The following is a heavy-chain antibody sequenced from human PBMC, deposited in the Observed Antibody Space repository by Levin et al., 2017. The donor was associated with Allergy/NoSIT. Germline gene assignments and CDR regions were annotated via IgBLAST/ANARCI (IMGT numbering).Heavy chain of an antibody. CDR3: AKARACGGAKYGMDV. J-gene: IGHJ6*02. D-gene: IGHD2-21*01. CDR1: GFTFTNYP. CDR2: IDTTGGT. V-gene: IGHV3-23*01. Sequence: PGGSLRLSCAASGFTFTNYPMHWVRQAPGMGLDWVSGIDTTGGTDYADSVKGRITISRDTSTNTLYLQINSLRAEDTAIYYCAKARACGGAKYGMDVWGQGTTVTVS.